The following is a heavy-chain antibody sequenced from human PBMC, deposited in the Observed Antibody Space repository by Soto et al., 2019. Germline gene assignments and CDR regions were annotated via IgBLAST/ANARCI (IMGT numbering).Heavy chain of an antibody. V-gene: IGHV1-18*01. D-gene: IGHD1-26*01. J-gene: IGHJ5*02. CDR3: ARDLRWELLLDNWFDP. CDR1: GYTFTSYG. Sequence: ASVKVSCKASGYTFTSYGISWVRQAPGQGLEWVGWISAYNGNTNYAQKLQGRVTMTTDTSTSTAYMELRSLRSDDTAVYYCARDLRWELLLDNWFDPWGQGTRVTVSS. CDR2: ISAYNGNT.